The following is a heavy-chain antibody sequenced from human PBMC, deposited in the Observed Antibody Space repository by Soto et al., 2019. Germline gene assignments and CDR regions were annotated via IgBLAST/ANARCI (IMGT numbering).Heavy chain of an antibody. J-gene: IGHJ5*02. CDR1: GGSISSGGYY. CDR3: ATRITGIPAGNWFDP. Sequence: PSETLSLTCTVSGGSISSGGYYWSWIRQHPGKGLEWIGYIYYSGSTYYNPSLKSRVTISVDTSKNQFSLKLSSVTAADTAVYYCATRITGIPAGNWFDPWGQGTLVTVSS. D-gene: IGHD1-20*01. CDR2: IYYSGST. V-gene: IGHV4-31*03.